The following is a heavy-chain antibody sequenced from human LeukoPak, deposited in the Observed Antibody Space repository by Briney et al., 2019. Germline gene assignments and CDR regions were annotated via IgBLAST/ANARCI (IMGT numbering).Heavy chain of an antibody. Sequence: GGSLRLSCAASGFTFSSYGMHWVRQAPGKGLEWVAVIWYDGSNKYYADSVKGRFTISRDNSKNTLYLQMNSLRAEDTAVYYCARASTYYYDSSGYYTPGYWGQGTLVTVSS. CDR1: GFTFSSYG. CDR2: IWYDGSNK. J-gene: IGHJ4*02. D-gene: IGHD3-22*01. V-gene: IGHV3-33*01. CDR3: ARASTYYYDSSGYYTPGY.